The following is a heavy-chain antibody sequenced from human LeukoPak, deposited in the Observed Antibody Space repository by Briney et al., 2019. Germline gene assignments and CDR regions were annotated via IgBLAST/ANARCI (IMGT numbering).Heavy chain of an antibody. CDR2: IYSGGST. CDR1: GFTVSSNY. V-gene: IGHV3-53*01. Sequence: GGSLRLSCAASGFTVSSNYMSWVRQAPGKGLEWVSVIYSGGSTYYADSVKGQFTISRDNSKNTLYLQMNSLRAEDTAVYYCAGTVSNHPFYYYYYMAVWGKGTTVTVSS. CDR3: AGTVSNHPFYYYYYMAV. J-gene: IGHJ6*03. D-gene: IGHD4-11*01.